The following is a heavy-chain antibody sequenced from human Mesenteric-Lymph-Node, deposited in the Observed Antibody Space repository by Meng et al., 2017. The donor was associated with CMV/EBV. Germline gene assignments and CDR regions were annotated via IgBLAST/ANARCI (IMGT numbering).Heavy chain of an antibody. D-gene: IGHD3-3*01. CDR2: IGYNADYT. J-gene: IGHJ4*02. V-gene: IGHV3-23*01. CDR3: ARDADRMSGVVLMDY. Sequence: GGSLRLSCAASGFTFDTYAMNWVRQAPGKGLEWVSAIGYNADYTYYAASVKGRFTISRDNAKNSLYLQMNSLRAEDTAVYYCARDADRMSGVVLMDYWGQGTLVTVSS. CDR1: GFTFDTYA.